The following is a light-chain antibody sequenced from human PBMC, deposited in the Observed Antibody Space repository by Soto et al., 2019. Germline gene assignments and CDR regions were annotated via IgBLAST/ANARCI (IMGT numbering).Light chain of an antibody. V-gene: IGKV4-1*01. J-gene: IGKJ4*01. CDR2: WAS. Sequence: DIVMTQSPDSLAVSLGGRATINSKHSQSVLYSSNNKNYIAWYQQKPGQPPTLLIYWASTRESGVPDRFSGSGSGTDFTLTISSLEAEDVAVYYCQQFYTTPLPFGGGTTVEIK. CDR3: QQFYTTPLP. CDR1: QSVLYSSNNKNY.